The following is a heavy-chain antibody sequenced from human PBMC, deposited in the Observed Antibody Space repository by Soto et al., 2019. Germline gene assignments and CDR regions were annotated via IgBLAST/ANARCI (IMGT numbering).Heavy chain of an antibody. CDR3: ARDKGSTVTTYYYYGMDV. CDR1: GYTFASYA. Sequence: ASVKVSCKASGYTFASYAISWMRQAPGQGLEWMGWISAYNGNTNYAQKLQGRVTMTTDTSTSTAYMELRSLRSDDTAVYYCARDKGSTVTTYYYYGMDVWGQGTTVTVSS. V-gene: IGHV1-18*01. J-gene: IGHJ6*02. D-gene: IGHD4-17*01. CDR2: ISAYNGNT.